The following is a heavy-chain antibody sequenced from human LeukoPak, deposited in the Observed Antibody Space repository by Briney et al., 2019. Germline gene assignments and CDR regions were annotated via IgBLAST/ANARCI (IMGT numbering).Heavy chain of an antibody. V-gene: IGHV1-8*03. J-gene: IGHJ6*03. Sequence: ASAKVSCKASGYTFTSYDINWVRQATGQGLEWMGWMNPNSGNTGYAQKFQGRVTITRNTSISTAYMELSSLRSEDTAVYYCARDNGGTAMAYYYYYYMDVWGKGTTVTISS. CDR3: ARDNGGTAMAYYYYYYMDV. D-gene: IGHD5-18*01. CDR2: MNPNSGNT. CDR1: GYTFTSYD.